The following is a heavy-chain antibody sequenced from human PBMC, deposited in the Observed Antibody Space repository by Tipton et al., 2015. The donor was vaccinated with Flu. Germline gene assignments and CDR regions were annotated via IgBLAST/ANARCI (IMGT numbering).Heavy chain of an antibody. CDR2: VYYTGST. CDR1: GGSIRGYY. Sequence: TLSLTCTVSGGSIRGYYWNWIRQFPGKGLEWIGFVYYTGSTNYKSSLKSRVNISLDTSKNQFSLKLSAVTAADTAVYYCARAHQSYFDYWGQGTLVTVSS. CDR3: ARAHQSYFDY. V-gene: IGHV4-59*12. J-gene: IGHJ4*02.